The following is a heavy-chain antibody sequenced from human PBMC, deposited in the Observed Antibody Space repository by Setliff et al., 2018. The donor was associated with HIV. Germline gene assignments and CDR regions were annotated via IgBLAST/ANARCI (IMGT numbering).Heavy chain of an antibody. Sequence: PGGSLRLSCVASGFTFSSYGMSWVRQPPGKGLEWVSGINWNGGNIAYGDSVKGRFTISGDNAKSSLYLQMNSLRAEDTAFYYCAKGSHPDYDSSVYDSWGQGTLVTVS. CDR1: GFTFSSYG. CDR3: AKGSHPDYDSSVYDS. V-gene: IGHV3-20*04. D-gene: IGHD3-22*01. J-gene: IGHJ5*01. CDR2: INWNGGNI.